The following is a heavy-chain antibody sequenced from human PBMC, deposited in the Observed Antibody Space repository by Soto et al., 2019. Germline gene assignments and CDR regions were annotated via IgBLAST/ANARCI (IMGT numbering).Heavy chain of an antibody. CDR2: ISGDTTSI. CDR1: GFTFSPYG. V-gene: IGHV3-48*02. J-gene: IGHJ4*02. Sequence: EVQLVVSGGGLVQSGGSLRLSCAASGFTFSPYGMNWVRQAPGKGLEWVSYISGDTTSIYYADSVKGRFTISRDNAKNSLYLQMNSLREEDTAVYYCTTSNWHLDHWGQGARVTVSS. CDR3: TTSNWHLDH.